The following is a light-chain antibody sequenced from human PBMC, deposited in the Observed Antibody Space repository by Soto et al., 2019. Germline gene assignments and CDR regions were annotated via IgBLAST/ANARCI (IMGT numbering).Light chain of an antibody. V-gene: IGLV2-14*01. CDR3: TSDTSSSPHVV. CDR2: DVS. J-gene: IGLJ2*01. Sequence: QSALTQPASVSGSPGQSVTISCTGTSSDVGGYNYVSWYQQHPGKAPKLMIYDVSNRPSGASNRFSGTKSGNTASLTVCGQEDDDDADYYCTSDTSSSPHVVFGGGTKLTVL. CDR1: SSDVGGYNY.